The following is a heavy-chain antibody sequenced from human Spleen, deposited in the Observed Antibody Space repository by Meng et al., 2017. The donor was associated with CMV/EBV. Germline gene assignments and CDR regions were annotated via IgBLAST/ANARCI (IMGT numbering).Heavy chain of an antibody. V-gene: IGHV3-30*04. J-gene: IGHJ4*02. CDR2: ISYDGSTK. D-gene: IGHD6-19*01. CDR1: AFSFTTHS. CDR3: ARSPRQWMVGSLDY. Sequence: ASAFSFTTHSLHWVRQAPGKGLEWVAAISYDGSTKYYADSVKGRFTISRDNSKNTLYVQMNSLRADDTAVYHCARSPRQWMVGSLDYWGQGTLVTVSS.